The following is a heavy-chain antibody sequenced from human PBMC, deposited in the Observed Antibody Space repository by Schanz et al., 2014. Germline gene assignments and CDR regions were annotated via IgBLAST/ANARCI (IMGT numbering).Heavy chain of an antibody. Sequence: VQLEQSGAEVKKPGSSVKVSCKASGGTFSSFGINWVRQAPGQGLEWMGWISAYTNNTNYAQKVQGRVTMTTDTSTGTAYMELRSLRSDDTAVYYCARAKRFGDMDVWGQGTTVTVSS. CDR2: ISAYTNNT. CDR3: ARAKRFGDMDV. J-gene: IGHJ6*02. CDR1: GGTFSSFG. D-gene: IGHD3-10*01. V-gene: IGHV1-18*01.